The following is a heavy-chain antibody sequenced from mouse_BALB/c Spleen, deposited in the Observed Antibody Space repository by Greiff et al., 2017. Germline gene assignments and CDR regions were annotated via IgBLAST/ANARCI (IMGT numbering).Heavy chain of an antibody. V-gene: IGHV14-3*02. Sequence: EVQLQQSGAELVKPGASVKLSCTASGFNIKDTYMHWVKQRPEQGLEWIGRIDPANGNTKYDPKFQGKATITADTSSNTAYLQLSSLTSEDTAVDYCAHDGYYPEFPYWGQGTLVTVSA. J-gene: IGHJ3*01. D-gene: IGHD2-3*01. CDR3: AHDGYYPEFPY. CDR2: IDPANGNT. CDR1: GFNIKDTY.